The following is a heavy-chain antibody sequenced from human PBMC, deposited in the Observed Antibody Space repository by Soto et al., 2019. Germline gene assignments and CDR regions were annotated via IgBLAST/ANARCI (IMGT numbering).Heavy chain of an antibody. CDR1: GGSISSSSYY. Sequence: SETLSLTCTVSGGSISSSSYYWGWIRQPPGKGLEWIGSIYYSGYTYYNPSLKSRVTISLDRSKNQFSLKLSSVTAADTAVYYCARGSDQSTYYEGFDYWGQGTLVTVSS. D-gene: IGHD3-22*01. V-gene: IGHV4-39*07. CDR3: ARGSDQSTYYEGFDY. CDR2: IYYSGYT. J-gene: IGHJ4*02.